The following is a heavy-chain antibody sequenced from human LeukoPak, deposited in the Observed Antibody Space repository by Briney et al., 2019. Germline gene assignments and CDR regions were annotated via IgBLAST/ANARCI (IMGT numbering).Heavy chain of an antibody. CDR2: ISSSGSTI. V-gene: IGHV3-11*04. J-gene: IGHJ6*04. CDR1: GGSFSGYY. CDR3: AELGITMIGGV. D-gene: IGHD3-10*02. Sequence: LSLTCAVYGGSFSGYYWSWIRQPPGKGLEWVSYISSSGSTIYYADSVKGRSTISRDNAKNSLYLQMNSLRAEDTAVYYCAELGITMIGGVWGKGTTVTISS.